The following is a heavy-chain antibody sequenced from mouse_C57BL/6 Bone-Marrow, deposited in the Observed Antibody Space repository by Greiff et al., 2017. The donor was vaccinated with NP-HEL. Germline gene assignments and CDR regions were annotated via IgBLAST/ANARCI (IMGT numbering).Heavy chain of an antibody. V-gene: IGHV12-3*01. CDR3: AGDYDGYWYFDV. Sequence: VQGVESGPGLVKPSQSLFLTCSITGFPITSGYYWIWIRQSPGKPLEWMGYITHSGETFYNPSLQSPISITREKSKNQFFLQLNSVTTEDTAMYYCAGDYDGYWYFDVWGTGTTVTVSS. D-gene: IGHD2-3*01. CDR2: ITHSGET. CDR1: GFPITSGYY. J-gene: IGHJ1*03.